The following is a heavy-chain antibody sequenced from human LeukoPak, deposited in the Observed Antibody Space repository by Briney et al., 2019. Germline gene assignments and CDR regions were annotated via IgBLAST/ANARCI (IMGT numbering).Heavy chain of an antibody. CDR3: ARRPYNQYYFDF. J-gene: IGHJ4*02. D-gene: IGHD5-24*01. Sequence: GESLKISCKGSGYDFSTHFIGWVRRMPGKGLEWMGIIYAGDSDTRYSPSFQDQVTISADKSITTAYLQWSSLKASDTAIYYCARRPYNQYYFDFWGQGTLVTVSS. CDR1: GYDFSTHF. CDR2: IYAGDSDT. V-gene: IGHV5-51*01.